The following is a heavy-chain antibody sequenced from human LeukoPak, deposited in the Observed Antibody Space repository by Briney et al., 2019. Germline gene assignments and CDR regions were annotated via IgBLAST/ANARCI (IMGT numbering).Heavy chain of an antibody. CDR1: GFTFSNSA. CDR3: AKWGDFDVLTGYYVPDF. CDR2: ITGSGGNT. Sequence: GASLRLSCAASGFTFSNSAMSSVRQAPGKGQERVSAITGSGGNTYYADSVKGRFTISRDNSKNTLYLQMNSLRDEDTAVYYCAKWGDFDVLTGYYVPDFWGQGTLVTVSS. J-gene: IGHJ4*02. D-gene: IGHD3-9*01. V-gene: IGHV3-23*01.